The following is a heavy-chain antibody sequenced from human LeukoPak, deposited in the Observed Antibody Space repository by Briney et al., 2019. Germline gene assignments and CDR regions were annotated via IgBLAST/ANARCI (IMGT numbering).Heavy chain of an antibody. V-gene: IGHV4-59*01. CDR2: IYYSGST. CDR3: ARALQPGVYAFDI. Sequence: SETLSLTCTVSGVSISSYYWTWIRQPPGEGLEWIGYIYYSGSTNYNPSLKSRVTISVDTSKDQFSLKLSSVTAADTAVYYCARALQPGVYAFDIWGQGTMVTVSS. J-gene: IGHJ3*02. D-gene: IGHD6-13*01. CDR1: GVSISSYY.